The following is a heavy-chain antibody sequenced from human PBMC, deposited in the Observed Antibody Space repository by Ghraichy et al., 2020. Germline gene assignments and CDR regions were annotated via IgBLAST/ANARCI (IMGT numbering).Heavy chain of an antibody. Sequence: ASVKVSCKASGYTFTSYYMHWVRQAPGQGLEWMGIINPSGGSTSYAQKFQGRVTMTRDTSTSTVYMELSSLRSEDTAVYYCAREPSYCSSTSCSTPYYYYGLDVWGQGTTVTVSS. D-gene: IGHD2-2*01. CDR2: INPSGGST. V-gene: IGHV1-46*01. CDR3: AREPSYCSSTSCSTPYYYYGLDV. J-gene: IGHJ6*02. CDR1: GYTFTSYY.